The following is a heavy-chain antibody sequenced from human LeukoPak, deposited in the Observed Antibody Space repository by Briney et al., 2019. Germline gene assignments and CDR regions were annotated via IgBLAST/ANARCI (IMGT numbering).Heavy chain of an antibody. Sequence: ASVKVSCKTSGYTFTAYPIHWVRQAPGQGLEWMGRISPNSGVTYYSQKFHGGVTMTRDTSSSTAYMDLSSLRPDDTAVYYCARDSSNWSSFGSWGQGTLVLVSS. V-gene: IGHV1-2*06. D-gene: IGHD1-20*01. CDR2: ISPNSGVT. J-gene: IGHJ4*02. CDR1: GYTFTAYP. CDR3: ARDSSNWSSFGS.